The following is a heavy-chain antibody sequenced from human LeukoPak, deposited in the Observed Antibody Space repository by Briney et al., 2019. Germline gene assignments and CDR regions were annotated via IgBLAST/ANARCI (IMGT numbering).Heavy chain of an antibody. D-gene: IGHD5-18*01. CDR1: GFTFSSYS. V-gene: IGHV3-21*01. CDR2: ISSGSSYI. J-gene: IGHJ4*02. Sequence: GGSLRLSCAASGFTFSSYSMNWVRQAPGKGLEWVSSISSGSSYIYYADSVKGRFTISRDNAKNSLYLQMNSLRAEDTAVYYCARDDPYSYGRLRYFDYWGQGTLVTVSS. CDR3: ARDDPYSYGRLRYFDY.